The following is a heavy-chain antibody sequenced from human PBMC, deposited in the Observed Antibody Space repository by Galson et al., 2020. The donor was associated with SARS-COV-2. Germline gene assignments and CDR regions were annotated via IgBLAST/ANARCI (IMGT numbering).Heavy chain of an antibody. CDR2: LSLKT. CDR1: GFNFSMFA. CDR3: VKGDTTTRGYFDY. Sequence: GGSLRLSCIASGFNFSMFAMYWVRQAPGKGLEWVSTLSLKTDYADSVRGRFTISRDTSRDTLYLQMDNLRAEDTARYYCVKGDTTTRGYFDYWGQGALVTVSS. D-gene: IGHD4-17*01. J-gene: IGHJ4*02. V-gene: IGHV3-23*01.